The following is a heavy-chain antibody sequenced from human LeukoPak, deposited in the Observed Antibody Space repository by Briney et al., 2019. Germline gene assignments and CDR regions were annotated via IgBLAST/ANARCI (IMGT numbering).Heavy chain of an antibody. D-gene: IGHD3-3*01. CDR3: TRDPGSPVTITIFGVVIISAFDI. Sequence: GGSLRLSCAASGFTFSSYWMSWVRQAPGKGLEWVANIKQDGSEKYYVDSVKGRFTISRDNAKNSLYLQMNSLRAEDTAVYYCTRDPGSPVTITIFGVVIISAFDIWGQGAMVTVSS. CDR2: IKQDGSEK. CDR1: GFTFSSYW. V-gene: IGHV3-7*01. J-gene: IGHJ3*02.